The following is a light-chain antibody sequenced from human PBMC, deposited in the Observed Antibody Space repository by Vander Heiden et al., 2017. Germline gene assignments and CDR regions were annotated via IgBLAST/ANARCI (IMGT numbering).Light chain of an antibody. CDR1: SSHAGVYTY. CDR3: SSYTSSSTI. Sequence: QSALTQPASVSGSPGQPTTIPSTGTSSHAGVYTYVPWSQPHPCNPPKLMIYDVSPRPSGVSNRVSGSKSANTASLTISGLQAEDEAYYYCSSYTSSSTIFGGGTKLTVL. CDR2: DVS. V-gene: IGLV2-14*01. J-gene: IGLJ2*01.